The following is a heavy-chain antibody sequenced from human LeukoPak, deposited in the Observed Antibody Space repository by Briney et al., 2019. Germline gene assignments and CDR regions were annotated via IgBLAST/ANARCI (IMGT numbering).Heavy chain of an antibody. CDR2: IIPILGIA. V-gene: IGHV1-69*04. Sequence: SVKVSCKASGGTFSSYAISWVRQAPGQGLEWMGRIIPILGIANYAQKFQGRVTITADKSTSTAYMELSSLRSEDTAVYYCARGGSGYNSLYYYYYGMDVWGQGTTVTVSS. CDR1: GGTFSSYA. CDR3: ARGGSGYNSLYYYYYGMDV. D-gene: IGHD5-12*01. J-gene: IGHJ6*02.